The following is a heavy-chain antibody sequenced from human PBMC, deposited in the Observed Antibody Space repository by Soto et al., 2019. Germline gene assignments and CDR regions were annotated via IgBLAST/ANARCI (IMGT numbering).Heavy chain of an antibody. CDR3: ARDRAGYCGGDCYPQY. CDR2: ISAYNGNT. V-gene: IGHV1-18*01. J-gene: IGHJ4*02. Sequence: QGQLVQSGAEVKKPGASVKVSCKASAYTFISYGVSWVRQAPGQGLEWMGWISAYNGNTNYAQKFQGRVTMTTDTPTSTAYMELRSLRSDDTAVYYCARDRAGYCGGDCYPQYWGQGTLVTVSS. D-gene: IGHD2-21*02. CDR1: AYTFISYG.